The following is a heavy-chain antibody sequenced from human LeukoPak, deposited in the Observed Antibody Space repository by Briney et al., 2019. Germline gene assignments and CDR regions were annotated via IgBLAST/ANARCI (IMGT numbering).Heavy chain of an antibody. CDR2: IYYSGST. Sequence: PSETLSLTCTVSGGSISIYYWSWVRQPPGKGLEWIGYIYYSGSTNYNPSLKSRVTISVDTSKNQFSLKLSSVTAADTAAYYCARGVAVAGPYYYYGMDVWGQGTTVTVSS. D-gene: IGHD6-19*01. V-gene: IGHV4-59*01. CDR3: ARGVAVAGPYYYYGMDV. J-gene: IGHJ6*02. CDR1: GGSISIYY.